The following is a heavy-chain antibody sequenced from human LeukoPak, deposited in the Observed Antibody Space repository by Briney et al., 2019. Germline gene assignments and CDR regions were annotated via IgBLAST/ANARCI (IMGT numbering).Heavy chain of an antibody. J-gene: IGHJ4*02. CDR1: GGSISSGAYY. CDR2: IYYSGST. D-gene: IGHD4-17*01. V-gene: IGHV4-31*03. Sequence: SETLSLTCTVSGGSISSGAYYWSWIRQHPGKGLEWIGYIYYSGSTYYNPSLKSRVTISVDTSQNQFSLKLSSVTAADTAVYYCARVPHYGAFDYWGQGTLVTVSS. CDR3: ARVPHYGAFDY.